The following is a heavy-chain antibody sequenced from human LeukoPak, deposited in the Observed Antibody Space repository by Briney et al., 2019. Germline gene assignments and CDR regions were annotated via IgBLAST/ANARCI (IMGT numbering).Heavy chain of an antibody. CDR1: GVSISSGGYY. J-gene: IGHJ4*02. Sequence: PSQTLSLTCTVSGVSISSGGYYWSWIRQHPGKGLEWIGYIYYSGSTYYNPSLESRVTISVDTSKNQFSLKLSSVTAADTAVYYCARARHSSGYADYFDYWGQGTLVTVSS. V-gene: IGHV4-31*03. CDR3: ARARHSSGYADYFDY. D-gene: IGHD5-12*01. CDR2: IYYSGST.